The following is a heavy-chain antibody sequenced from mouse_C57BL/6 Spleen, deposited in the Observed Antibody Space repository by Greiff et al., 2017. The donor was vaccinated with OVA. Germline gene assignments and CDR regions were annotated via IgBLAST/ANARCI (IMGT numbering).Heavy chain of an antibody. V-gene: IGHV14-3*01. CDR2: IDPANGNT. D-gene: IGHD1-1*01. Sequence: VQLKESVAELVRPGASVKLSCTASGFNIKNTYMHWVKQRPEQGLEWIGRIDPANGNTKYAPKFQGKATITADTSSNTAYLQLSSLTSEDTAIYYCARSGDYGSRGGYFDYWGQGTTLTVSS. CDR3: ARSGDYGSRGGYFDY. CDR1: GFNIKNTY. J-gene: IGHJ2*01.